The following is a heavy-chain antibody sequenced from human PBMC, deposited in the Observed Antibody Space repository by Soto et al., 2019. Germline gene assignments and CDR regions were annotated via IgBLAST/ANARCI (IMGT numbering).Heavy chain of an antibody. V-gene: IGHV4-30-4*01. D-gene: IGHD5-12*01. CDR2: IYYSGST. J-gene: IGHJ4*02. CDR3: ARADSGYLKIDY. CDR1: GGSISSGDYY. Sequence: SETLSLTCTVAGGSISSGDYYWRWIRQPPGKGLEWIGYIYYSGSTYYNPSLKSRVTISVDTSKNQFSLKLSSVTAADTAVYYCARADSGYLKIDYWGQGTLVTVSS.